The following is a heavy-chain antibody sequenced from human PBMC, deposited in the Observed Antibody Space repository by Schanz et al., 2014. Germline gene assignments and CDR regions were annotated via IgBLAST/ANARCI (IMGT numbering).Heavy chain of an antibody. CDR3: ARERGVRGGGVWKVNWFDP. V-gene: IGHV1-2*02. J-gene: IGHJ5*02. CDR2: TNTNSGDT. Sequence: QVQLVQSGAELKNPGASVKVSCKASGYSFSAYYIHWMRQAPGQGLEWMGWTNTNSGDTKIAQKFQGSVTMTRDPSISEAYMELTSLRSDDTAVYYCARERGVRGGGVWKVNWFDPWGQGTLVTVSS. D-gene: IGHD3-10*01. CDR1: GYSFSAYY.